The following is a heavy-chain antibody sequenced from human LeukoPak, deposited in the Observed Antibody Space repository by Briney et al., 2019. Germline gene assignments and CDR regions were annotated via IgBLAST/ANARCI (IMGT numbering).Heavy chain of an antibody. J-gene: IGHJ4*02. CDR2: IYYSGST. V-gene: IGHV4-31*03. CDR1: GGSISSGGYY. D-gene: IGHD2-2*01. Sequence: SETLSLTCTVSGGSISSGGYYWSWIRQHPGKGLEWIGYIYYSGSTYYNPSLKSRVAISVDTSKNQFSLKLSSVTAADTAVYYCARVGYEGGARWGQGTLVTVSS. CDR3: ARVGYEGGAR.